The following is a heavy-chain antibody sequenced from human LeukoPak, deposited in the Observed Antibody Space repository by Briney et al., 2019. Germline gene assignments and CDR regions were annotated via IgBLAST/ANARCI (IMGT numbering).Heavy chain of an antibody. D-gene: IGHD6-19*01. J-gene: IGHJ4*02. Sequence: GGSLRLSSAASGFTVSSNYMSWVRQGPGKGLECVSVISNDGDTYYADSVKGWFTIPRDTSKNTVSLQINSLRGEDTAVYYCAGDKTTGGWYEFDYWGQGTLVTVSS. V-gene: IGHV3-53*01. CDR1: GFTVSSNY. CDR3: AGDKTTGGWYEFDY. CDR2: ISNDGDT.